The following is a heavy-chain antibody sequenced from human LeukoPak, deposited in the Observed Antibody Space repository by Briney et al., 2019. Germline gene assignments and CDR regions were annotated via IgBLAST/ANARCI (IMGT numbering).Heavy chain of an antibody. CDR2: ISSSGSTI. D-gene: IGHD3-22*01. CDR1: GFTFSDYY. J-gene: IGHJ4*02. V-gene: IGHV3-11*01. CDR3: ARDVAFTMIVVVTSVYFDY. Sequence: NPGGSLRLSCAASGFTFSDYYMSWIRQAPGKGLEWVSYISSSGSTIYYADSVKGRFTISRDNAKNSLYLQMNSLRAEDTAVYYCARDVAFTMIVVVTSVYFDYWGQGTLVTVSS.